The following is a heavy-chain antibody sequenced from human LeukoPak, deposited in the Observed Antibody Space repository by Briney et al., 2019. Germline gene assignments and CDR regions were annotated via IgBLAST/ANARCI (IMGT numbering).Heavy chain of an antibody. J-gene: IGHJ4*02. D-gene: IGHD3-16*02. CDR1: GYTFTNYA. CDR2: IHPSTGNP. V-gene: IGHV7-4-1*02. CDR3: ARAFQSLGGLSLPDY. Sequence: ASVKVSCKASGYTFTNYAMNWVRQAPGQGLEWMGWIHPSTGNPTYAQGFTGRFVFSLDTSVSTTYLQISSLRAEDTAVYFCARAFQSLGGLSLPDYWGQGTLVTVSS.